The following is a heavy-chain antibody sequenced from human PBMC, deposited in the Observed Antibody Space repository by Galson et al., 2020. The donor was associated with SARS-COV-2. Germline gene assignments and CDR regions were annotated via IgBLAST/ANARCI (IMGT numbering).Heavy chain of an antibody. CDR2: IRSKANGETT. J-gene: IGHJ4*02. V-gene: IGHV3-49*03. D-gene: IGHD2-21*01. Sequence: GGSLRLSCTTSGFTFGDYAVSWFRQAPGKGLEWLGFIRSKANGETTQYAASVKDRFTISRDDSKSIAYLQLNSLKTEDTAVYYCSMVVRKMRTYWGQGTLLTVS. CDR3: SMVVRKMRTY. CDR1: GFTFGDYA.